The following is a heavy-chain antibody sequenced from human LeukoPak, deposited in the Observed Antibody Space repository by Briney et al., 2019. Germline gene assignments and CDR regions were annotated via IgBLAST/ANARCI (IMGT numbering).Heavy chain of an antibody. Sequence: PSQTLSLTCAISGDRGSSNSGAWYWIRQSPSGGLKWLGRTYYRSDWYSDYAPSVKSRITIHPHTSKHQFSLQLNSVTPEDTAVYYCAREQDYFDYRGQGTLVTVSS. V-gene: IGHV6-1*01. J-gene: IGHJ4*02. CDR2: TYYRSDWYS. CDR1: GDRGSSNSGA. CDR3: AREQDYFDY.